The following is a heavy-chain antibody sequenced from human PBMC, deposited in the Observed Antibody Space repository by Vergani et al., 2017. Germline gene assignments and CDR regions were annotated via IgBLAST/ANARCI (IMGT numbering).Heavy chain of an antibody. CDR3: ASGKYYSDSTSHFRGRYFDV. CDR1: GDSIISRSYY. V-gene: IGHV4-39*01. D-gene: IGHD3-16*01. CDR2: IYNSGNG. Sequence: QMQLQESCPGLVKASETLSLTCTVSGDSIISRSYYWGWLRQPPGKGLEWIGSIYNSGNGDPCSSLKSRVTISADTSKNQFSLRLTSVTAADTAVYYCASGKYYSDSTSHFRGRYFDVWGRGNLVTVP. J-gene: IGHJ2*01.